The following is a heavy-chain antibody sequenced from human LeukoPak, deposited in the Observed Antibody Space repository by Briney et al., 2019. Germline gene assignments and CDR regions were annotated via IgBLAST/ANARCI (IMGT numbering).Heavy chain of an antibody. J-gene: IGHJ4*02. V-gene: IGHV4-4*02. Sequence: KPSETLSLPCAVSGASISSSHWWSWVRQPPRKGLEWIGGIYHGGSTNCNPSLKGRVTISVDRSNNQFSLRLTSVTAADTAVYYCARGEEHGSGTVHFDYWGQGTLVTVSS. CDR1: GASISSSHW. D-gene: IGHD3-10*01. CDR2: IYHGGST. CDR3: ARGEEHGSGTVHFDY.